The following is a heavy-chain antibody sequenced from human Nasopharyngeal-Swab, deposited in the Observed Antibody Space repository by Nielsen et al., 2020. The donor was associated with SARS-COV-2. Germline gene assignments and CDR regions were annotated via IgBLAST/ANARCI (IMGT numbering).Heavy chain of an antibody. D-gene: IGHD3-16*01. CDR1: GFTVSSNY. CDR3: ARVDVHDAFDI. V-gene: IGHV3-66*01. J-gene: IGHJ3*02. CDR2: IYSGGST. Sequence: GESLKISCAASGFTVSSNYMSWVRQAPGKGLEWVSVIYSGGSTYYADSVKGRFTISRDNSKNTLYLQMNSLRAEDTAVYDCARVDVHDAFDIWGQGTMVTVSS.